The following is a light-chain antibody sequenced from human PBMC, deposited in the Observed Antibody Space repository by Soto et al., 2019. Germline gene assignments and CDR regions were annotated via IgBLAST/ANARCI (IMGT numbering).Light chain of an antibody. CDR1: SNDVGGYNY. CDR3: SSYTSGSTLYV. J-gene: IGLJ1*01. V-gene: IGLV2-14*01. Sequence: QSALTQPRSVSGSPGQSVTISCTGTSNDVGGYNYVSWYQHHPGKAPRLMIYASSNRPSGVSHRFSGSRSGNTASLTISGLQAEDEADYYCSSYTSGSTLYVFGTGTKVTVL. CDR2: ASS.